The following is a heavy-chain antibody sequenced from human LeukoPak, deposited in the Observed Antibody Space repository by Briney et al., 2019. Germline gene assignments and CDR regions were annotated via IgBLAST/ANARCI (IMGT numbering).Heavy chain of an antibody. CDR2: ISSSGSTI. V-gene: IGHV3-11*04. J-gene: IGHJ4*02. CDR3: ATTYYYDSSGYSF. D-gene: IGHD3-22*01. CDR1: GFTFSDYY. Sequence: PGGSLRLSCAASGFTFSDYYMSWIRQAPGKGLEWVSYISSSGSTIYYADSVKGRFTISRDNSKNTLYLQMNSLRAEDTAVYYCATTYYYDSSGYSFWGQGTLVTVSS.